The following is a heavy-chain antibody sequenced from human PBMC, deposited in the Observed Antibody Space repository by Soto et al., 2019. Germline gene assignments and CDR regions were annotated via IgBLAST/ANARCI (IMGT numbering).Heavy chain of an antibody. CDR2: IYFSGST. J-gene: IGHJ4*02. V-gene: IGHV4-39*01. CDR1: GGSISSSSYY. Sequence: LPETLSLTCTVSGGSISSSSYYWGWIRQPPGKGLEWIGSIYFSGSTYYNPSLRSRLTISIDTSKNQFSLKLSSVTAADTAVYYCARQSEGFDWGQGTLVTVSS. CDR3: ARQSEGFD.